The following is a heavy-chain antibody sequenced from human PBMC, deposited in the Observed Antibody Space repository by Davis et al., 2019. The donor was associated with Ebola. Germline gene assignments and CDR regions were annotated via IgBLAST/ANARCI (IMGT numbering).Heavy chain of an antibody. CDR2: INHSGRT. CDR1: GESVSGIY. V-gene: IGHV4-34*01. CDR3: GGIRGQWLES. Sequence: PGGSLRLSCVVYGESVSGIYWTWTRQSPGKGLEWIGEINHSGRTFYNPSLKSRVTVSLDTSQNHFSLSLTSVTAADTAMYYCGGIRGQWLESWGQGSLVTVST. J-gene: IGHJ5*02. D-gene: IGHD6-19*01.